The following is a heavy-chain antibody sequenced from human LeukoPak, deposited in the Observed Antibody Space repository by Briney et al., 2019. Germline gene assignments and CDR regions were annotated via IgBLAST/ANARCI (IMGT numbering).Heavy chain of an antibody. Sequence: PSQTLSLTCTVSGGSISSGGYYWSWIRQHPGKGLEWIGYIYYSGSTYYNPSLKSRVTISVDTSKNQFSLKLSSVTAADTAVYYYARVRYDSSGYNFDYWGQGTLVTVSS. V-gene: IGHV4-31*03. D-gene: IGHD3-22*01. CDR2: IYYSGST. CDR3: ARVRYDSSGYNFDY. J-gene: IGHJ4*02. CDR1: GGSISSGGYY.